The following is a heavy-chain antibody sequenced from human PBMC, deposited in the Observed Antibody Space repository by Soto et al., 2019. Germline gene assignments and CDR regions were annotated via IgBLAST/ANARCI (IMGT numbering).Heavy chain of an antibody. V-gene: IGHV3-23*01. D-gene: IGHD3-9*01. CDR3: AKDRQFRSYYESAGHYNN. J-gene: IGHJ4*02. Sequence: EVQLLESGGGLVQPGGSLRLSCVASGFTFKNYDMRWVRQAPGKGLEWVSGISGSGAITYYADSVRGRFTISRDNSENTLYLQLNSLGAEDTAIYYCAKDRQFRSYYESAGHYNNWGQGTLVTVSS. CDR2: ISGSGAIT. CDR1: GFTFKNYD.